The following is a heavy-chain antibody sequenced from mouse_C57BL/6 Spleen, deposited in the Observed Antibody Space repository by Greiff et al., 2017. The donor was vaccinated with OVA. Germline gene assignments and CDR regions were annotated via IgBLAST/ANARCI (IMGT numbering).Heavy chain of an antibody. V-gene: IGHV3-6*01. CDR2: ISYDGSN. D-gene: IGHD2-3*01. J-gene: IGHJ2*01. CDR1: GYSITSGYY. Sequence: EVQLQESGPGLVKPSQSLSLTCSVTGYSITSGYYWNWIRQFPGNKLEWMGYISYDGSNNYNPSLKNRISITRDTSKNQFFLKLNSVTTEDTATYYCARGGLYGGYYGFDYWGQGTTLTVSS. CDR3: ARGGLYGGYYGFDY.